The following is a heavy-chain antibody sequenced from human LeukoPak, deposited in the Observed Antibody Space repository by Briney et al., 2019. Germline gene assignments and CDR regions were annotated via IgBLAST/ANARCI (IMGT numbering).Heavy chain of an antibody. Sequence: GGSLRLSCAASRFTFSACGMHWVRQAPGKGLEWVAAISFDGSHKYYADSVKGRFTISRDNAKNSLYLQMNSLRAEDTAVYYCARFIVVVATHDYWGQGTLVTVSS. CDR3: ARFIVVVATHDY. D-gene: IGHD2-15*01. V-gene: IGHV3-30*03. J-gene: IGHJ4*02. CDR1: RFTFSACG. CDR2: ISFDGSHK.